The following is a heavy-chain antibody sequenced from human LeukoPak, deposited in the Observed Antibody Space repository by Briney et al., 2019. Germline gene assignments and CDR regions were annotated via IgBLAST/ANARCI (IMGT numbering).Heavy chain of an antibody. CDR2: INHSGNT. Sequence: SETLSLTCAVYGGSFSGYYWSWIRQPPGKGLEWIGEINHSGNTNYNPSLKSRVTISVDTSKNQFSLKLSSVTAADTAVYYCASAYGDYVWAFDIWGQGTMVTVSS. J-gene: IGHJ3*02. V-gene: IGHV4-34*01. CDR3: ASAYGDYVWAFDI. CDR1: GGSFSGYY. D-gene: IGHD4-17*01.